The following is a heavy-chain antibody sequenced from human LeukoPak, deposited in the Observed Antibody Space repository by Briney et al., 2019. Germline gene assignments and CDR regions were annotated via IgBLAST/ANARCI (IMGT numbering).Heavy chain of an antibody. V-gene: IGHV4-59*01. D-gene: IGHD6-19*01. J-gene: IGHJ4*02. CDR3: ASTQQWLAFDY. CDR1: GGSISNYY. Sequence: SETLPLTCTVSGGSISNYYWSWIRQPPGKGLEWIGCFYHSGNTNYNPSLKSRVTTSVDTSKNQFSLRLSSVTAADTAVYYCASTQQWLAFDYWGQGILVTVSS. CDR2: FYHSGNT.